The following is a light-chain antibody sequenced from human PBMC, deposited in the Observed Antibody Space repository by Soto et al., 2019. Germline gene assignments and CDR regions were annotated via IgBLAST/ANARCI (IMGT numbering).Light chain of an antibody. CDR3: AAWDDNLSGYV. Sequence: QSVLTQPPSASGTPGQSVTISCAGSSSNIGSNHAYWYQQLPRAAPKLLIYTNYQRPSGVPDRFSGSKSGTSASLAISGLRSEDEADYYCAAWDDNLSGYVFGTGTKVTVL. V-gene: IGLV1-47*02. CDR1: SSNIGSNH. CDR2: TNY. J-gene: IGLJ1*01.